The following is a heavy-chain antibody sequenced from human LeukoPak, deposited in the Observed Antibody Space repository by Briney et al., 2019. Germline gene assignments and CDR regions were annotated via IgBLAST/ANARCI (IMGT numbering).Heavy chain of an antibody. CDR1: GFTFDDYG. CDR3: ARAYYDFWSGYSSKGYYMDV. Sequence: GGSLRLSCAASGFTFDDYGMSWVRQAPGKGLGWVSGINWNGGSTGYADSVKGRFTISRDNAKNSLYLQMNSLRAEDTALYYCARAYYDFWSGYSSKGYYMDVWGKGTTVTVSS. J-gene: IGHJ6*03. CDR2: INWNGGST. V-gene: IGHV3-20*04. D-gene: IGHD3-3*01.